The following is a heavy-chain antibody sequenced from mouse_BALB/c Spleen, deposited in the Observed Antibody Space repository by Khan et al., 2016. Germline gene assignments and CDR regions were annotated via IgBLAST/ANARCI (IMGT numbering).Heavy chain of an antibody. D-gene: IGHD1-1*01. Sequence: EVQLQESGGGLVQPGGSLKVSCAASGVDFSRYWMSWVRQAPGKGLEWIGEINPDSGTINYTPSLKVKFIISRDNAKNTLYLQMSKVRSEDTALYYCARAGYYGYLVNWGQGTLVTVSA. V-gene: IGHV4-1*02. CDR1: GVDFSRYW. J-gene: IGHJ3*01. CDR2: INPDSGTI. CDR3: ARAGYYGYLVN.